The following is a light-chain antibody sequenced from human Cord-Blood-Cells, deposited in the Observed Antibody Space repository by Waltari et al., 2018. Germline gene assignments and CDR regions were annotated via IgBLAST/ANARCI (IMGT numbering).Light chain of an antibody. CDR2: DAS. CDR1: QGVSSY. J-gene: IGKJ4*01. V-gene: IGKV3D-11*01. Sequence: IVLTQSPATLSLSPGERATLSCRASQGVSSYLAWYQQKPGQAPRLLIYDASNRATGIPARFSGSGPGTDFTLTISSLEPEDFAVYYCQQRSNWPLTFGGGTKVEIK. CDR3: QQRSNWPLT.